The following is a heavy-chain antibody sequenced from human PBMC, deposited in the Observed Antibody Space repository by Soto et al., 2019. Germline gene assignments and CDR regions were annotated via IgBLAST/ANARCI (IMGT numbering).Heavy chain of an antibody. D-gene: IGHD5-18*01. CDR1: GFTFSTYG. J-gene: IGHJ4*02. CDR3: GRDGALGDTAVVDS. V-gene: IGHV3-33*01. CDR2: IWYDGSNK. Sequence: QVQLVESGGGVVQPGTSLRLSCAASGFTFSTYGMYWVRQAPGKGLEWVAVIWYDGSNKYHGDSLKGRFTISRDNSKNTLYLQINNLRAEDTAVYYCGRDGALGDTAVVDSWGQGTLVTVSS.